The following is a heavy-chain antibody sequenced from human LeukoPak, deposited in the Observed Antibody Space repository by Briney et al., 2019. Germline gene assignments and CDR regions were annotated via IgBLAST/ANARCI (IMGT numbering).Heavy chain of an antibody. J-gene: IGHJ4*02. CDR2: ISSSSSTI. CDR1: GFTFSSYS. Sequence: GSLSPSCAASGFTFSSYSMNWVRQAPGKGLEWVSYISSSSSTIYYADSVKGRFTISRDNAKNSVYPQMNSLRAEDTAVYYCARVAPPYWGRGTLVTVSS. V-gene: IGHV3-48*01. CDR3: ARVAPPY.